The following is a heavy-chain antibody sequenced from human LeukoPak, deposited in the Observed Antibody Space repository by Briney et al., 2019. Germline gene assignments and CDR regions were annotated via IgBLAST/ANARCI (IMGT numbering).Heavy chain of an antibody. Sequence: QAGGSLRLSCAASGFTFSSYAMHWVRQVPGKGLEWVSGITWNSGSIEYADSVKGRFTISRDNAKNSLYLQMNSLRAEDTALYYCAKDLYHFSTVKPKDSSNLSGPDYWGQGTLVTVSS. CDR2: ITWNSGSI. D-gene: IGHD6-13*01. V-gene: IGHV3-9*01. CDR3: AKDLYHFSTVKPKDSSNLSGPDY. CDR1: GFTFSSYA. J-gene: IGHJ4*02.